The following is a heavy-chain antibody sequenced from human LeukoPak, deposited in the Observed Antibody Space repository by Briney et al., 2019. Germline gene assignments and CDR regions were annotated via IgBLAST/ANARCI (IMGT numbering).Heavy chain of an antibody. CDR3: AKGDPPTYYDILTGQDY. CDR1: GFTFSSYA. Sequence: TGGSLRLSCAASGFTFSSYAMSWVRQAPGKGLEWVSSISASGDNTFYADSVKGRFTISRDNSKNMLYLQLNSLRAEDTAVYYCAKGDPPTYYDILTGQDYWGQGTLVTVSS. CDR2: ISASGDNT. D-gene: IGHD3-9*01. J-gene: IGHJ4*02. V-gene: IGHV3-23*01.